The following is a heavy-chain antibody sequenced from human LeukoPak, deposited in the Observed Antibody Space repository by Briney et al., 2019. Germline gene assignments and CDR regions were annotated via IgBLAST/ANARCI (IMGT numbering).Heavy chain of an antibody. J-gene: IGHJ4*02. V-gene: IGHV4-4*02. CDR2: IYHSEIS. CDR1: GGSISSSDW. Sequence: PSETLSLTCAVSGGSISSSDWWSWVRQPPGKGLEWIGEIYHSEISNYNPSLKSRVTISVDKSKNQLSLKLSSVTAADTAVYYCASERVHSGSHYPDPDYWGQGTLVTVSS. CDR3: ASERVHSGSHYPDPDY. D-gene: IGHD1-26*01.